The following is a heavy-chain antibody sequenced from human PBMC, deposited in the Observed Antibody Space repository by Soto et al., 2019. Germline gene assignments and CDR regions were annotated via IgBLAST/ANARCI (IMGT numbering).Heavy chain of an antibody. V-gene: IGHV3-23*01. CDR3: AKFLEGDDYFDY. D-gene: IGHD3-3*01. CDR1: GVTFCSYA. J-gene: IGHJ4*02. CDR2: ISGSGGST. Sequence: GGSLRLSCAASGVTFCSYAMSWVRQAPGKGLEWVSAISGSGGSTYYADSVKGRFTISRDNSKNTLYLQMNSLRAEDTAVYYCAKFLEGDDYFDYWGQGTLVTVSS.